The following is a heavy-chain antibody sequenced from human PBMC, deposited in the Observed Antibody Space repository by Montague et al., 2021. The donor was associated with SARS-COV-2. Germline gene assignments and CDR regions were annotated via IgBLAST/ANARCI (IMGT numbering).Heavy chain of an antibody. D-gene: IGHD2/OR15-2a*01. CDR1: GGSISSYY. V-gene: IGHV4-59*01. Sequence: SETLSLTRTVSGGSISSYYWSWIRQPPGKGLEWIGYIYYSGSTNYNTSLKSRVTISVDTSKNQFSLRLSSVTAADTAVYYCARDLPPSRPRNPVWGQGTLVTVSS. J-gene: IGHJ4*02. CDR2: IYYSGST. CDR3: ARDLPPSRPRNPV.